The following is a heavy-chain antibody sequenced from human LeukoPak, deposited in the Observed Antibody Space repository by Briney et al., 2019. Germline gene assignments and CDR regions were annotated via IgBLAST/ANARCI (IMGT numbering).Heavy chain of an antibody. V-gene: IGHV3-33*01. D-gene: IGHD5-18*01. CDR3: ARGIQLSDY. J-gene: IGHJ4*02. CDR2: IWYDGSNK. CDR1: GFTFSSHG. Sequence: GGSLRLSCAASGFTFSSHGMHWVRQAPGKGLEWVAVIWYDGSNKYYADPVKGRFTISRDNSKNTLFLQMNSLRAEDTAVFYCARGIQLSDYWGQGTLVTVSS.